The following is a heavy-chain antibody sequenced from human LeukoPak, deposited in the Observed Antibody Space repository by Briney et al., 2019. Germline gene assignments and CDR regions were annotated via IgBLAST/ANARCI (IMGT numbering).Heavy chain of an antibody. D-gene: IGHD6-19*01. J-gene: IGHJ4*02. CDR3: ARVAFSSGWYPIFDY. CDR2: IYTSGST. CDR1: GDSISSGSYY. Sequence: RPSETLSLTCTVSGDSISSGSYYWSWIRKPAGKGLEWIGRIYTSGSTNYNPSLKSRVTISVDTSKNQFSLKLSSVTAADTAVYYCARVAFSSGWYPIFDYWGQGTLVTVSS. V-gene: IGHV4-61*02.